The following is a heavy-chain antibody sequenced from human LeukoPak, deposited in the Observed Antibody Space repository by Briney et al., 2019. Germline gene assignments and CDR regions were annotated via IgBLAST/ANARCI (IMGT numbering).Heavy chain of an antibody. Sequence: ASVKVSCRASGYTLTTYDINWVRQAPGQGLEWMGWMNPNSGRTGYALKFQDRISITRNTSISTACMELSSLESEDTAVYYCARGVPAAILVRTRGHNWFDPWGQGTLVTVSS. V-gene: IGHV1-8*01. CDR1: GYTLTTYD. CDR3: ARGVPAAILVRTRGHNWFDP. CDR2: MNPNSGRT. J-gene: IGHJ5*02. D-gene: IGHD2-2*02.